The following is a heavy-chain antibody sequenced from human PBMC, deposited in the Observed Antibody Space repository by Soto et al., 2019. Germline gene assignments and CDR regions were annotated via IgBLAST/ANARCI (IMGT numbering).Heavy chain of an antibody. CDR3: ATIQNWGTVY. CDR1: GFTFSSFD. J-gene: IGHJ4*01. V-gene: IGHV3-23*05. Sequence: VRLSCSASGFTFSSFDMMWVRQAPGKGLEFISSIGASGNNICYSNSVKGRFTISRDNPKNTLYMQCNSLRAEDTAIYYCATIQNWGTVYWGHGTQVTVSS. D-gene: IGHD3-16*01. CDR2: IGASGNNI.